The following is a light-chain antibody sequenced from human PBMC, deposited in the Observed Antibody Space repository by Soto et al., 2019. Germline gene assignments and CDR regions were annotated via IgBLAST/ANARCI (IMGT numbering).Light chain of an antibody. J-gene: IGKJ2*01. CDR3: QQYNDWPLYT. CDR2: GAS. Sequence: EVVMTQSPATVSVSPGEGATLSCRASQSVNSNLAWYQQKPGQAPRLLIHGASTRATGVPARFSGSGSGTEFTLSISSLQSEDFAGYYCQQYNDWPLYTFGQGTRLEIK. CDR1: QSVNSN. V-gene: IGKV3-15*01.